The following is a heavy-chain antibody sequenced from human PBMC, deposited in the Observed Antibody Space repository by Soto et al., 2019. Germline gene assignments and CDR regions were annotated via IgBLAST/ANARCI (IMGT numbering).Heavy chain of an antibody. Sequence: QITLKESGPTLVKPTQTLTLTCTFSGFSLSTSGVGVGWIRQPPGEALEWLALIYWDDDKRYSPSLKSRLTITKDTSKNQVVLTMTNMDPVDTATYYCAHVYGGYDSFDYWGQGTLVTVSS. V-gene: IGHV2-5*02. CDR2: IYWDDDK. J-gene: IGHJ4*02. CDR3: AHVYGGYDSFDY. CDR1: GFSLSTSGVG. D-gene: IGHD5-12*01.